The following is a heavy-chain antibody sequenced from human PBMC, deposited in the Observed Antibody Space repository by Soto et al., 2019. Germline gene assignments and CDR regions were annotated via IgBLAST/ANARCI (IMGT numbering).Heavy chain of an antibody. D-gene: IGHD5-12*01. J-gene: IGHJ4*02. Sequence: PGGSLRLSCADSGFSFDDYAMTWVRQATGKGLEWVSAISGSGDNTYYADSVKGRFTISRDNSRNTLYLQLNTLRAEDTALYYCAKGYYSGYDLAYFDYWGRGTLVTVSS. CDR2: ISGSGDNT. CDR3: AKGYYSGYDLAYFDY. V-gene: IGHV3-23*01. CDR1: GFSFDDYA.